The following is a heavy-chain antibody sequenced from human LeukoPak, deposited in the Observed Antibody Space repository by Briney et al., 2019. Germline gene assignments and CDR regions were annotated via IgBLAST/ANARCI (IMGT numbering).Heavy chain of an antibody. Sequence: PGGSLRLSCAASGFTFSSYAMSWVRQAPGKGLVWVSRINSDGSSTNYADSVKGRFTISRDNSENTLSLQMNSLRPEDTAVYYCAKGGPRDYYGSGNYFGYWGQGTLVTVSS. J-gene: IGHJ4*02. CDR3: AKGGPRDYYGSGNYFGY. CDR1: GFTFSSYA. CDR2: INSDGSST. D-gene: IGHD3-10*01. V-gene: IGHV3-23*01.